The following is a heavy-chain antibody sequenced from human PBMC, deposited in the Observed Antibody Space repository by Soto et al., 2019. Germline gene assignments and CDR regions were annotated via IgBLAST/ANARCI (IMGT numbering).Heavy chain of an antibody. CDR1: VYSFTGYY. Sequence: XSVKVSCKASVYSFTGYYMHWVRQAPGQGLEWMGWINPNSGGTNTAQKFQGWVTMTRDRSISTVYMELTRLRSDDTAVYFCARGHSTDCSNGVCSFFYNHEMDVWGQGTTVTVSS. CDR3: ARGHSTDCSNGVCSFFYNHEMDV. D-gene: IGHD2-8*01. J-gene: IGHJ6*02. V-gene: IGHV1-2*04. CDR2: INPNSGGT.